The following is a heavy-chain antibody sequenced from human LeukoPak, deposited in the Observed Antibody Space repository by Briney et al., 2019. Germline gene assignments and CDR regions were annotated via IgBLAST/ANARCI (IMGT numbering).Heavy chain of an antibody. CDR3: ARDGHYDRTVDY. D-gene: IGHD3-22*01. Sequence: PSETLSLTCTVSGGSISSSSYYWGWIRQPPGKGLEWIGSIYYSGSTYYNPSLKSRVTISVDTSKNQFSLKLSSVTAADTAVYYCARDGHYDRTVDYWGQGTLVTVSS. V-gene: IGHV4-39*07. J-gene: IGHJ4*02. CDR2: IYYSGST. CDR1: GGSISSSSYY.